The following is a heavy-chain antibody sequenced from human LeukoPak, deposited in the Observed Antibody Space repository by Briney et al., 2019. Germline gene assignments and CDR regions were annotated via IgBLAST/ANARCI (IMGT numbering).Heavy chain of an antibody. CDR2: SRNKANSYTP. J-gene: IGHJ4*02. V-gene: IGHV3-72*01. CDR1: GLTFSEHY. D-gene: IGHD5-24*01. CDR3: GRGYNSFDC. Sequence: GGSLRLSCAPSGLTFSEHYMDCLRQAPGRGVEGVGRSRNKANSYTPEYAASVKGRFTISRDESKNSLYLQMDSLKTEGTAFYYCGRGYNSFDCWGQGTLVTVSS.